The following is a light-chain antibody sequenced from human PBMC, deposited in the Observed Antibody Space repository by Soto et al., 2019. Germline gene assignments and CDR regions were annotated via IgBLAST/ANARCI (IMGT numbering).Light chain of an antibody. CDR3: SSYTATTTSYV. CDR1: NSNVGGYNY. V-gene: IGLV2-14*03. Sequence: QSALAQPASVSESPGQSITISCTGTNSNVGGYNYVSWYQHHPGKVPKLMIYDVSNRPSGFSNRFSGSKSGNTASLTISGLQAEDEADYYCSSYTATTTSYVFGTGTKVTVL. CDR2: DVS. J-gene: IGLJ1*01.